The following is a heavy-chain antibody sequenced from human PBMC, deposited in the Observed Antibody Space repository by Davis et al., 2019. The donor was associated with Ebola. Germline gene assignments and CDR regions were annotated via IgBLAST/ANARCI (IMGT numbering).Heavy chain of an antibody. J-gene: IGHJ4*02. CDR3: ARDLSGYYSTDY. V-gene: IGHV3-30*04. D-gene: IGHD5-12*01. Sequence: PGGSLRLSCAASGFTFSRYNMHWVRQAPGKGLEWVAFDSYDGSKKTYADPVKGRFTIYRDISQTTVDLQMNSLRVEDTAVYYCARDLSGYYSTDYWGQGILVTVSS. CDR1: GFTFSRYN. CDR2: DSYDGSKK.